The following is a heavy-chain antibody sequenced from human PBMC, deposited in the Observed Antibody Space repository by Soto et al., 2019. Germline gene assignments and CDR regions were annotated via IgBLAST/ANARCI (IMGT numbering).Heavy chain of an antibody. J-gene: IGHJ4*02. CDR1: GFTFSSYS. CDR3: ARDFGDVDTGYYFDY. CDR2: ISSSSSTI. Sequence: QPGGSLRLSCAASGFTFSSYSMNWVRQAPGKGLEWVSYISSSSSTIYYADSVKGRFTISRDNAKNSLYLQMNSLRDEDTAVYYCARDFGDVDTGYYFDYWGQGTLVTVSS. D-gene: IGHD5-18*01. V-gene: IGHV3-48*02.